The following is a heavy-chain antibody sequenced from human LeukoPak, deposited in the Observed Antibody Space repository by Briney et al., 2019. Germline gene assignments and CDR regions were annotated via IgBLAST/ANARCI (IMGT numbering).Heavy chain of an antibody. CDR2: ISYDGSNK. D-gene: IGHD3-10*01. CDR1: GFTFSSYA. V-gene: IGHV3-30*04. CDR3: ARDSSPYYYGSGSHDY. J-gene: IGHJ4*02. Sequence: GRSLRLSCAASGFTFSSYAMRWVRQAPGKGLEWVAVISYDGSNKYYADSVKGRFTISRDNSKNTLYLQMNSLRAEDTVVYYCARDSSPYYYGSGSHDYWGQGTLVTVSS.